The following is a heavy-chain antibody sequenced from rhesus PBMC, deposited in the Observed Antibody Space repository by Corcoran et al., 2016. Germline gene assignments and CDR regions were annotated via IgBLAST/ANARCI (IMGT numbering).Heavy chain of an antibody. Sequence: QVQLQESGPGLVKPSETLSLTCAVSGYSLSSGHYCGWIRQPPGKGLEYIGYISDSGGNTYYNPSLKSRVTSSKDTSKNQFSLKLTSVTAADTAVYYCARRAAAFDFWGQGLRVTVSS. CDR3: ARRAAAFDF. V-gene: IGHV4-99*01. CDR1: GYSLSSGHY. CDR2: ISDSGGNT. J-gene: IGHJ3*01. D-gene: IGHD2-33*01.